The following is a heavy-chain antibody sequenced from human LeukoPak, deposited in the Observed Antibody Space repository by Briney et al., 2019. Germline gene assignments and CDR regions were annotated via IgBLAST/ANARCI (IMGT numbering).Heavy chain of an antibody. CDR1: RFTVNNYW. V-gene: IGHV3-74*01. Sequence: GGSLRLSCAASRFTVNNYWIHWVPQTPGKGLVWISAISTDGSTTRYADSVKGRITISRDNAKNTVYLQMNNLRGEDTAVYYCTRDRTTVTLFDYWGQGTLVTVSS. D-gene: IGHD4-17*01. CDR2: ISTDGSTT. J-gene: IGHJ4*02. CDR3: TRDRTTVTLFDY.